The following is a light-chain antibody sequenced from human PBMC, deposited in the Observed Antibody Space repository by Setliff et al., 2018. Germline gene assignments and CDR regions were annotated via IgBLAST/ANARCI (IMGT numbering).Light chain of an antibody. V-gene: IGLV2-14*03. CDR2: EVT. CDR1: SNDIGYYNF. CDR3: CSFSSSGTLPYV. J-gene: IGLJ1*01. Sequence: QSALAQPASVSGSPGQSITISCTGTSNDIGYYNFVSWYQQYPGKHPKLLIYEVTNRPSGVSNRFSGSKSGNTASLTISGLQAEDEADYYCCSFSSSGTLPYVFGTGTKVTVL.